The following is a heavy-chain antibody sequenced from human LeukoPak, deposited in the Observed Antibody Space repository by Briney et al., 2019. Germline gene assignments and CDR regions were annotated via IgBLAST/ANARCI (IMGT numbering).Heavy chain of an antibody. CDR3: ASGRGFSGSWSDY. J-gene: IGHJ4*02. Sequence: SETLSLTCSVSGGSVSSGSYYWSWIRQPPGKGLEWIAYIYHSGSTSYNPSLQSRVTISLDISQNQVSLRLSSVTAADTAVYYCASGRGFSGSWSDYWGQGILVTVSS. CDR2: IYHSGST. D-gene: IGHD6-13*01. CDR1: GGSVSSGSYY. V-gene: IGHV4-61*01.